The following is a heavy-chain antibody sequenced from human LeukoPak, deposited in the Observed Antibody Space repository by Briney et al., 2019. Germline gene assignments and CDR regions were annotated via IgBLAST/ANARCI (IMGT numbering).Heavy chain of an antibody. CDR1: GYTLTELS. D-gene: IGHD4-23*01. V-gene: IGHV1-24*01. CDR3: ARDIHDYGGNIAFDI. Sequence: ASVKVSCKVSGYTLTELSMHWVRQAPGKGLEWMGGFDPEDGETIYAQKFQGRVTMTEDTSTDTAYMELSSLRSDDTAVYYCARDIHDYGGNIAFDIWGQGTMVTVSS. CDR2: FDPEDGET. J-gene: IGHJ3*02.